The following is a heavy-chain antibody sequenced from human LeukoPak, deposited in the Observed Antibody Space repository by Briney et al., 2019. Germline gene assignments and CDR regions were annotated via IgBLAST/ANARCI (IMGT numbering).Heavy chain of an antibody. D-gene: IGHD5-18*01. J-gene: IGHJ3*02. Sequence: GGSLRLSCAASGFTFSSYGMSWVRQAPGKGLEWVSAISGSDGSTYYADSVKGRFTISRDNSKNTQYLQMNSLRAEDTAVYYCAKQFRYSYGFDAFDIWGQGTMVTVSS. CDR2: ISGSDGST. V-gene: IGHV3-23*01. CDR3: AKQFRYSYGFDAFDI. CDR1: GFTFSSYG.